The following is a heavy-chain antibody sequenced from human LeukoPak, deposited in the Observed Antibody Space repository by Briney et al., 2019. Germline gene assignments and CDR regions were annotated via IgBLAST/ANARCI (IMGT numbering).Heavy chain of an antibody. CDR1: GFTFDDYY. V-gene: IGHV3-11*04. J-gene: IGHJ3*02. CDR3: ARPARSGIYYPDAFEN. CDR2: ISSSGTAT. D-gene: IGHD3-10*01. Sequence: GGSLRLSCIASGFTFDDYYITWIRQAPGKGLGWVAYISSSGTATYYADSVKGRFTISRDNAKNSLYLQMDSLKAEDTAMYYCARPARSGIYYPDAFENWGQGTMVTVSS.